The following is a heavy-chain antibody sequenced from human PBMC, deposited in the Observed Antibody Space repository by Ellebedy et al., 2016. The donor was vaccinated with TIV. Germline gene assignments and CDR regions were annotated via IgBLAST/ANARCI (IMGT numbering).Heavy chain of an antibody. D-gene: IGHD3-3*01. CDR2: IYYIGTT. J-gene: IGHJ4*02. Sequence: MPSESLSLTCTVSGDSINGYYWSWIPQPPGKGLEYIVHIYYIGTTNYNPALKSRVTISVDTSKNQVSLKLRSLTAADTAVYFCARQGPYDLDLDYWGQGILVTVSS. V-gene: IGHV4-59*08. CDR3: ARQGPYDLDLDY. CDR1: GDSINGYY.